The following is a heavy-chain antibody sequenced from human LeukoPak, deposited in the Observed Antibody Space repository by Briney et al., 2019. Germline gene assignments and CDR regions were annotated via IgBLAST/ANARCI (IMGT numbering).Heavy chain of an antibody. CDR1: GFTFSSYG. CDR2: IRYDGSNK. D-gene: IGHD5-12*01. J-gene: IGHJ6*03. CDR3: ARVATASHYYYMDV. V-gene: IGHV3-30*02. Sequence: GGSLRLSCAASGFTFSSYGMHWVRQAPGKGLEWVAFIRYDGSNKYYADSVKGRFTISRDNSKNTLYLQMNSLRAEDTAVYYCARVATASHYYYMDVWGKGTTVTVSS.